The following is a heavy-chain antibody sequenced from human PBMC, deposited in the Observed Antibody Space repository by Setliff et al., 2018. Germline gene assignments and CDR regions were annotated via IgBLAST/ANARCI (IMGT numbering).Heavy chain of an antibody. D-gene: IGHD3-9*01. CDR1: GDSISSRTYY. CDR2: VYYSGTA. V-gene: IGHV4-39*07. J-gene: IGHJ4*02. CDR3: ARGVAYYDVLTGYYPYFDS. Sequence: PSETLSLTCTVSGDSISSRTYYWSWIRQPPGKGLEWIGSVYYSGTANYNPSLKSRVTISLDTSENEFSLKLSPVTAADTAVYYCARGVAYYDVLTGYYPYFDSWGQGSLVTVSS.